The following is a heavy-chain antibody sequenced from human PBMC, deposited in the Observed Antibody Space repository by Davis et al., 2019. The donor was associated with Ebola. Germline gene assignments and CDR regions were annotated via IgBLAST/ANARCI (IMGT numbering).Heavy chain of an antibody. CDR3: ARGPPHGYSSSWWGYYYYYYMDV. J-gene: IGHJ6*03. Sequence: PSETLSLTCAVSGGSISSGAYSWGWIRQPPGKGLEWIGYIYHSGTTYYNPSLKSRVTISVDTSKNQFSLKLSSVTAADTAVYYCARGPPHGYSSSWWGYYYYYYMDVWGKGTTVTVSS. D-gene: IGHD6-13*01. CDR2: IYHSGTT. V-gene: IGHV4-30-2*01. CDR1: GGSISSGAYS.